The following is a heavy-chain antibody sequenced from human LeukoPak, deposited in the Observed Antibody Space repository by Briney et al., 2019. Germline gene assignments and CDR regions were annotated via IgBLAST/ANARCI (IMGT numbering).Heavy chain of an antibody. V-gene: IGHV3-23*01. J-gene: IGHJ4*02. CDR2: VSGSGGSA. CDR3: AKDSNTWRY. CDR1: GFTFSSYA. D-gene: IGHD2-2*02. Sequence: PGGSLRLSCAASGFTFSSYAMAWVRQAPGKGLEWVSDVSGSGGSAYYANSVRGRFTISRDNSKKTVYLHMNSLRAEDTATYYCAKDSNTWRYWGQGTLVTVSS.